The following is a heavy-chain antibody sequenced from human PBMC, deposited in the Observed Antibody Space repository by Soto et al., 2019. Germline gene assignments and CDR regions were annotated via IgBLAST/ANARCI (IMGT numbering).Heavy chain of an antibody. CDR3: ARGGRSTSYYYYYGMDV. V-gene: IGHV1-69*13. D-gene: IGHD2-2*01. CDR2: IIPIFGTA. CDR1: GGTFSSYA. J-gene: IGHJ6*02. Sequence: SVKVSCKASGGTFSSYAISWVRQAPGQGLEWMGGIIPIFGTANYAQKFQGRVTITADESTSTAYMELSSLRSEDTAVYYCARGGRSTSYYYYYGMDVWGQGTTVTVSS.